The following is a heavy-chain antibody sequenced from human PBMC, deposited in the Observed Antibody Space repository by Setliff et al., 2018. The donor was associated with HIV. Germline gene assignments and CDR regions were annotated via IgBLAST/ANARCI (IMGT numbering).Heavy chain of an antibody. CDR2: INPGDSDS. CDR3: IRRRRAPGTADLESY. Sequence: GESLKISCKTSGYNFATYYIVWVRQMPGKGLEWMGRINPGDSDSRYSPTFEGQVTISADKSISTTYLQWNSLKASDTATYYCIRRRRAPGTADLESYWGQGTLVTVSS. J-gene: IGHJ4*02. V-gene: IGHV5-51*01. D-gene: IGHD2-21*02. CDR1: GYNFATYY.